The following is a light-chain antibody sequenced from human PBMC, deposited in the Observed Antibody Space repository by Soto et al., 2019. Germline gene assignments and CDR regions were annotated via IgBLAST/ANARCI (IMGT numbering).Light chain of an antibody. Sequence: DIVMTQSPDSLAVSLGERATIKCKSSRSVLYSSKNKNYLAWYQQKPGQPPKLLIYWASTRESGVPDRFSGSGSGTDFTLTISSLQAEDGAVYYCQQYYTTPFTFGGGAKVEIK. J-gene: IGKJ4*01. CDR2: WAS. CDR1: RSVLYSSKNKNY. CDR3: QQYYTTPFT. V-gene: IGKV4-1*01.